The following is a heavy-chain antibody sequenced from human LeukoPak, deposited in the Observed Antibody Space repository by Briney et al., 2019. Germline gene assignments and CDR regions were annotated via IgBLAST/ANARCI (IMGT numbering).Heavy chain of an antibody. Sequence: RPETLSLTCTLPGGSLSSNYRSWIRQPPGAGRGWSGYISYIGSTNYNPSLKSRVTISVDMSKNQFSLKLSSVTAADTAVYYCARVPNYYDSSGYRRNIYFDYWGQGTLVTVSS. CDR2: ISYIGST. J-gene: IGHJ4*02. CDR3: ARVPNYYDSSGYRRNIYFDY. D-gene: IGHD3-22*01. V-gene: IGHV4-59*01. CDR1: GGSLSSNY.